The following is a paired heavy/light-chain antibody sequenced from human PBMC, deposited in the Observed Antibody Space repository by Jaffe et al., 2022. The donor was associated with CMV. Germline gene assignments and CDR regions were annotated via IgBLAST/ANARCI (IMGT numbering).Light chain of an antibody. Sequence: DIVMTQSPLSLPVTPGEPASISCRSSQSLLHSNGYNYLDWYLQKPGKSPQLLIYLGSNRASGVPDRFSGSGSGTDFTLKISRVEAEDVGVYYCMQALQTLITFGQGTRLEIK. CDR3: MQALQTLIT. CDR2: LGS. V-gene: IGKV2-28*01. J-gene: IGKJ5*01. CDR1: QSLLHSNGYNY.
Heavy chain of an antibody. CDR3: ARALYDFWSGGGPDAFDI. D-gene: IGHD3-3*01. Sequence: EVQLLESGGGLVQPGGSLRLSCAASGFTFSSYAMSWVRQAPGKGLEWVSAISGSGGSTYYADSVKGRFTISRDNSKNTLYLQMNSLRAEDTAVYYCARALYDFWSGGGPDAFDIWGQGTMVTVSS. CDR2: ISGSGGST. CDR1: GFTFSSYA. V-gene: IGHV3-23*01. J-gene: IGHJ3*02.